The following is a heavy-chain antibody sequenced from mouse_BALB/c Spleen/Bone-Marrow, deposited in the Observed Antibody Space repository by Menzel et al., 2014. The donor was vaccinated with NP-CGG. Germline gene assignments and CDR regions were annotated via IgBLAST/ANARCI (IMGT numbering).Heavy chain of an antibody. V-gene: IGHV1-39*01. CDR2: INPYSGTT. J-gene: IGHJ4*01. CDR3: TRSEGMDY. CDR1: GYSFTDFI. Sequence: EVKVVESGPELVKPGTSVKISCKASGYSFTDFIMVWVKQSHGKSLEWIGNINPYSGTTTYNLKFKGKATLTVDKSSSTAYMQLSSLTSEDSAVYYCTRSEGMDYWGQGTSVTVSS.